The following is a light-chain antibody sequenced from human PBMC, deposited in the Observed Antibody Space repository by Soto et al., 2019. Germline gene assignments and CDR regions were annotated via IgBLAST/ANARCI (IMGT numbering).Light chain of an antibody. J-gene: IGLJ1*01. V-gene: IGLV2-14*01. CDR2: DVS. Sequence: QSVLTQPASVSGSPGQSITISCTGTSSDVGGYNYVSWYQQRPGKAPKLMIYDVSDRPSGVSNRFSGSKSGNTASLTISGLQAEDEADYYCSSYTSSNTEVFGTGTKVTVL. CDR3: SSYTSSNTEV. CDR1: SSDVGGYNY.